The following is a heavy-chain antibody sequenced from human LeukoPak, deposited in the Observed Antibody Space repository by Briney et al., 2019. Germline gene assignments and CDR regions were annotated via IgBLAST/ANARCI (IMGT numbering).Heavy chain of an antibody. CDR1: GGSISSGSYY. Sequence: SETLSLTCTVSGGSISSGSYYWSWIRQPAGKGLEWIGRIYTSGSTNYNPSLKSGVTISVDTSKNQFSLKLRSVTAADTAVYYCASSGSSPLDYWGQGTLVTVSS. V-gene: IGHV4-61*02. CDR2: IYTSGST. D-gene: IGHD1-26*01. J-gene: IGHJ4*02. CDR3: ASSGSSPLDY.